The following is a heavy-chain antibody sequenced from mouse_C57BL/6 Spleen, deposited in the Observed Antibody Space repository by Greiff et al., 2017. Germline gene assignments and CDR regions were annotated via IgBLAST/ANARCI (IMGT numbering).Heavy chain of an antibody. Sequence: EVQLVESGGGLVKPGGSLKLSCAASGFTFSDYGMHWVRQAPEKGLEWVAYISSGSSTNYYADTVKGRFTISRDNAKNTLFLQMTSLRSEDTAMYYCARLFGNYEDYAMDDWGQGTSVTVSS. J-gene: IGHJ4*01. CDR3: ARLFGNYEDYAMDD. CDR2: ISSGSSTN. D-gene: IGHD2-1*01. CDR1: GFTFSDYG. V-gene: IGHV5-17*01.